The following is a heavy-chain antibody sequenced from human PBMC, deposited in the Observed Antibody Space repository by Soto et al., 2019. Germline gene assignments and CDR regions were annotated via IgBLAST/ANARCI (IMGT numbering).Heavy chain of an antibody. Sequence: GGSLRLSCAASGFTFSSYGMHWVRQAPGKGLEWVAVISYDGSNKYYADSVKGRFTISRDNSKNTLYLQMNSLRAEDTAVYYCAKDGGFENSSGFDFDYWGQGTLVTVSS. CDR1: GFTFSSYG. D-gene: IGHD6-19*01. V-gene: IGHV3-30*18. CDR2: ISYDGSNK. J-gene: IGHJ4*02. CDR3: AKDGGFENSSGFDFDY.